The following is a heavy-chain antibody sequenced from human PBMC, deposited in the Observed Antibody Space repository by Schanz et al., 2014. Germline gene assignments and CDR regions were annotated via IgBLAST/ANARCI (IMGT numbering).Heavy chain of an antibody. Sequence: QVQLVQSGAEVKKPGSSVKVSCKASGGTFSSYTISWVRQAPGQGLEWMGRIIPSLGLAKYEQKFQDKVTITADTSTTTAYMELSGLRSEDTAVYYCARVDSGYDSHLYYYYYYMDVWGKGTTVTVSS. CDR3: ARVDSGYDSHLYYYYYYMDV. D-gene: IGHD5-12*01. V-gene: IGHV1-69*02. CDR1: GGTFSSYT. J-gene: IGHJ6*03. CDR2: IIPSLGLA.